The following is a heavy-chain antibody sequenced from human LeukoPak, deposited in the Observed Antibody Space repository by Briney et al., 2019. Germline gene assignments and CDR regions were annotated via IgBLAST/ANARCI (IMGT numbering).Heavy chain of an antibody. V-gene: IGHV4-39*01. CDR3: ARQRRDYYYGMDV. Sequence: PSETLSLTCTVSGGSISSSSYYWGWIRQPPGKGLEWIGSIYYSGSTYYNPSLKSRVTISVDTSKNQFSLKLSSVTAADTAVYYCARQRRDYYYGMDVWGQGTTVTVSS. CDR1: GGSISSSSYY. J-gene: IGHJ6*02. CDR2: IYYSGST.